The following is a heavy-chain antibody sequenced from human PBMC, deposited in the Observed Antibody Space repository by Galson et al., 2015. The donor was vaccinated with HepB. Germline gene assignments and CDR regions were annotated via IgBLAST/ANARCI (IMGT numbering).Heavy chain of an antibody. Sequence: SLRLSCAASGFRFEDYTMHWVRQTPGKGLEWLSFISWDGKAASYADSVSGRFIISRDNNKNSLYLEMKRLRIDDTALYYCAKDYFDSSGGTYYYYGMDAWGPGTTVTVAS. J-gene: IGHJ6*02. CDR1: GFRFEDYT. D-gene: IGHD3-22*01. CDR3: AKDYFDSSGGTYYYYGMDA. V-gene: IGHV3-43*01. CDR2: ISWDGKAA.